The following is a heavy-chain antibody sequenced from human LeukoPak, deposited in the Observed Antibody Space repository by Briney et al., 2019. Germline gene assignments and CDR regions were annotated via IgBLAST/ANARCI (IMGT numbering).Heavy chain of an antibody. Sequence: SETLSLTCTVSDGSISSYYWSWIRQPPGKGLEWIGYIYYSGSTNYNPSLKSRVTISVDTSKNQFSLKLSSVTAADTAVYYCARGGPAAPDYWGQGTLVTVSS. J-gene: IGHJ4*02. D-gene: IGHD2-2*01. CDR1: DGSISSYY. CDR3: ARGGPAAPDY. V-gene: IGHV4-59*01. CDR2: IYYSGST.